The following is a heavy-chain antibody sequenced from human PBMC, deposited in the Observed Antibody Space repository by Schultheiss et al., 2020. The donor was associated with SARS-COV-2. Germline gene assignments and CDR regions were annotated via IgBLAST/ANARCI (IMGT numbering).Heavy chain of an antibody. CDR3: ARDRGDIVVVPAARYYYYYYMDV. V-gene: IGHV4-34*01. CDR2: INHSGST. Sequence: SETLSLTCAVYGGSFSGYYWRWIRQPPGKGLEWIGEINHSGSTNYNPSLKSRVTISVDTSKNQFSLKLSSVTAADTAVYYCARDRGDIVVVPAARYYYYYYMDVWGKGTTVTVSS. CDR1: GGSFSGYY. D-gene: IGHD2-2*01. J-gene: IGHJ6*03.